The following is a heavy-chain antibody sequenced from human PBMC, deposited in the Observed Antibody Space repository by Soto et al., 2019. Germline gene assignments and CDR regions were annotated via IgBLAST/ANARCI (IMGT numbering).Heavy chain of an antibody. CDR3: ARDSIPHQLGHYYYYGMDV. CDR1: GYTFTSYG. CDR2: ISAYNGNT. J-gene: IGHJ6*02. V-gene: IGHV1-18*01. Sequence: QVQLVQSGAEVKKPGASVKVSCKASGYTFTSYGISWVRQAPGQGLEWMGWISAYNGNTNYAQKLQGRVTMTTDTSTSTAYMELRSMRSDDTAVYYCARDSIPHQLGHYYYYGMDVWGQGTTVTVSS. D-gene: IGHD6-13*01.